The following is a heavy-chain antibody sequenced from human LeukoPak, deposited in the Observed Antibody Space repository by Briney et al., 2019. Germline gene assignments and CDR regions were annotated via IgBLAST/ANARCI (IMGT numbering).Heavy chain of an antibody. D-gene: IGHD4-11*01. CDR2: ISSSGSTI. CDR3: ATDRYSTGWSFA. J-gene: IGHJ5*02. Sequence: GGSLRLSCAASGFAFSDYYMSWIRQAPGKGLEWVSYISSSGSTIYYADSVKGRFTISRDNAKNSLYLQMNSLRAEDTALYYCATDRYSTGWSFAWGQGTLVTVSS. CDR1: GFAFSDYY. V-gene: IGHV3-11*04.